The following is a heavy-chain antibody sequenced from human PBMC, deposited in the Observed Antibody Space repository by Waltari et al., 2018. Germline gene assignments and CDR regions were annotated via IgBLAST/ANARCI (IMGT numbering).Heavy chain of an antibody. CDR3: ARGPYNLILAAAGKPRTYYYYGMDV. D-gene: IGHD6-13*01. CDR2: INHSGST. V-gene: IGHV4-34*01. Sequence: QVQLQQWDAGLLKPSETLSLTCAVYGGSFSGYYWSWIRQPPGKGLEWIGEINHSGSTNYNPSLKSRVTISVDTSKNQFSLKLSSVTAADTAVYYCARGPYNLILAAAGKPRTYYYYGMDVWGQGTTVTVSS. J-gene: IGHJ6*02. CDR1: GGSFSGYY.